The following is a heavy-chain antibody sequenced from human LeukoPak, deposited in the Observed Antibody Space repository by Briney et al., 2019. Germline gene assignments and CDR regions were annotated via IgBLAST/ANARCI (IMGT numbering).Heavy chain of an antibody. V-gene: IGHV3-11*06. CDR3: ARGFRFGELFGY. D-gene: IGHD3-10*01. CDR2: ISSSSYT. J-gene: IGHJ4*02. CDR1: GFTFSDYY. Sequence: GGSLRLSCAASGFTFSDYYMGWIRQAPGKGLEWVSYISSSSYTNYADSVKGRFTISRDNAKNSLYLQMNSLRAEDTAVYYCARGFRFGELFGYWGQGTLVTVSS.